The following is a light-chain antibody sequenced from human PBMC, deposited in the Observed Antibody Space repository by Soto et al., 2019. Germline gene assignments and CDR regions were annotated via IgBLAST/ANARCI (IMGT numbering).Light chain of an antibody. CDR3: QQSYSTPPLT. V-gene: IGKV1-39*01. CDR1: QSISSY. J-gene: IGKJ4*01. CDR2: AAS. Sequence: DIQMTQSPSSLSASVGDRVTITCRASQSISSYLNWYQLKPGKAPKHLIYAASSLQNGAPSRFSGSGSGTDFTLTISSLEPEDFATYYCQQSYSTPPLTFGGGTKVDMK.